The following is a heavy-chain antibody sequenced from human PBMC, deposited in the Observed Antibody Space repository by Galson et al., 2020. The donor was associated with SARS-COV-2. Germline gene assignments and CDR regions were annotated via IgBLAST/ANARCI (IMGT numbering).Heavy chain of an antibody. J-gene: IGHJ3*02. Sequence: GGSLRLSCAASGFTFSSYAMHWVRQAPGKGLEWVAVISYDGSNKYYADSVKGRFTISRDNSKNTLYLQMNSLRAEDTAVYYCAREDVFVAFDIWGQGTMVTVSS. CDR1: GFTFSSYA. CDR2: ISYDGSNK. D-gene: IGHD3-10*01. CDR3: AREDVFVAFDI. V-gene: IGHV3-30*04.